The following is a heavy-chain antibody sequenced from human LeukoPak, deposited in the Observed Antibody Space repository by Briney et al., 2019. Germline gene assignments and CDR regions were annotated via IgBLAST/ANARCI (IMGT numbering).Heavy chain of an antibody. D-gene: IGHD6-13*01. CDR2: LNPSGST. J-gene: IGHJ4*02. CDR3: ARGSSSSFYTAFDY. V-gene: IGHV4-34*01. Sequence: SETLSLTCAVYGGSFSGYYWNWIRQPPGKGLEWIGELNPSGSTSYSPSLKSRVTISVDTSNNPFSLKLSSVTAADTAVYYCARGSSSSFYTAFDYWGQGSLVTVSS. CDR1: GGSFSGYY.